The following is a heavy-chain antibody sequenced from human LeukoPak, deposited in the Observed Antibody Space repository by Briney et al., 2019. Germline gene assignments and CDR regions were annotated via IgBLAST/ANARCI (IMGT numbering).Heavy chain of an antibody. CDR3: AKGPSIMGAQFDY. CDR2: ISWNSGTI. CDR1: GFTFDDYA. D-gene: IGHD1-26*01. Sequence: GGSLRLSCAASGFTFDDYAMHWVRQAPGKGLEWVSGISWNSGTIGYADSVKGRFTISRDNAKNSLYLQMNSLRVEDMALYYCAKGPSIMGAQFDYWGQGTLVTVSS. J-gene: IGHJ4*02. V-gene: IGHV3-9*03.